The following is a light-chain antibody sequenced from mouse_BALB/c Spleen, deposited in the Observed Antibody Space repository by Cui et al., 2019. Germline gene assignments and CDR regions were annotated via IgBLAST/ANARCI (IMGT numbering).Light chain of an antibody. V-gene: IGKV4-57*01. CDR3: QQRSSYQFT. J-gene: IGKJ4*01. Sequence: QIVLTQSPAIMSASPGEKVTITCSASSSVSYMHWFQQKPGTSPKLWIYSTSNLASGVPARFSGSGSGTSYSLTISRMEAEDAATYYCQQRSSYQFTFGSGTKLEIK. CDR1: SSVSY. CDR2: STS.